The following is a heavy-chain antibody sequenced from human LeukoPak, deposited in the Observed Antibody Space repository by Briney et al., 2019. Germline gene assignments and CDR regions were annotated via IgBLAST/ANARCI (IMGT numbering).Heavy chain of an antibody. Sequence: GVSLRLSCAASGFTFDDYGMSWVRQAPGKGQEWVSGINWNGGRTGYADSVKGRFTISRDNAKNSLYLQMNSLRAEDTALYYCAREISGTYLGASDYWGQGTLVTVSS. CDR3: AREISGTYLGASDY. J-gene: IGHJ4*02. V-gene: IGHV3-20*04. D-gene: IGHD1-26*01. CDR2: INWNGGRT. CDR1: GFTFDDYG.